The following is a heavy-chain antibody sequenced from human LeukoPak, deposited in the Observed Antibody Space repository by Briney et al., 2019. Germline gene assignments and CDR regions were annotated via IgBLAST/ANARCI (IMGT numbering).Heavy chain of an antibody. CDR3: ARGLRHSKYYFDY. D-gene: IGHD2-21*01. J-gene: IGHJ4*02. CDR1: GYTFTGYY. Sequence: ASVKVSCKDSGYTFTGYYMHWVRQAPGQGLEWMGWINPNSGGTNYAQKFQGRVTMTRDTSISTAYMELSRLRSDDTAVYYCARGLRHSKYYFDYWGQGTLVTVSS. V-gene: IGHV1-2*02. CDR2: INPNSGGT.